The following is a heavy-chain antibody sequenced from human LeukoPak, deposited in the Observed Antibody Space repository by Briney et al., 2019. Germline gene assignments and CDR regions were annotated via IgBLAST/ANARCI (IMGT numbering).Heavy chain of an antibody. D-gene: IGHD4-23*01. CDR3: ARRWSGGNAFDI. J-gene: IGHJ3*02. CDR1: GYTFTSYG. Sequence: ASVKVSCKASGYTFTSYGISWVRQSPGQGLEWMGWISAYNGNTNYAQKLQGRVTMTTDTSTSTAYMELRSLRSDDTAVYYCARRWSGGNAFDIWGQGTMVTVSS. V-gene: IGHV1-18*01. CDR2: ISAYNGNT.